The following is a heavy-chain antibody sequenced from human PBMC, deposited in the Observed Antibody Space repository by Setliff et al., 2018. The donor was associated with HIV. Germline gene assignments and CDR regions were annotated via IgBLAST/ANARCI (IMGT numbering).Heavy chain of an antibody. J-gene: IGHJ2*01. CDR1: GGSTSSGSYY. V-gene: IGHV4-61*09. CDR3: ARGGVNYSSDWRPARYWYFDL. CDR2: IYTTGST. Sequence: KPSETLSLTCTVSGGSTSSGSYYWTWIRQPAGKGLEWIGHIYTTGSTNYNPSLKSRVTIAIGASKKQFSLRLNSVTAAATAVYFCARGGVNYSSDWRPARYWYFDLWGRGTLVTVSS. D-gene: IGHD6-19*01.